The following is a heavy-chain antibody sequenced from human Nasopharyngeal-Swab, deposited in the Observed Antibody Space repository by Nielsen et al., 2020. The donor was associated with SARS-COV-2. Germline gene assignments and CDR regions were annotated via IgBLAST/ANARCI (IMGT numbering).Heavy chain of an antibody. CDR1: GYSFTSYW. J-gene: IGHJ6*02. CDR2: IYPRDSDT. D-gene: IGHD5-12*01. V-gene: IGHV5-51*01. CDR3: VRPEGVATSFKYYIQYGMDV. Sequence: GESLKISCKGSGYSFTSYWIAWVRQMPGKGLEWMGIIYPRDSDTRYSQSFQGQVTISPDKSISTAYLQWSSLKASDTAMYYCVRPEGVATSFKYYIQYGMDVWGQGTMVTVPS.